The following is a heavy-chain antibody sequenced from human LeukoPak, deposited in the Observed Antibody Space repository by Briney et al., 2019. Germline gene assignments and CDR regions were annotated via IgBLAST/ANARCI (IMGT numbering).Heavy chain of an antibody. CDR1: GYTFTSYA. CDR2: IIPIFGTA. J-gene: IGHJ3*02. V-gene: IGHV1-69*13. CDR3: ARDGPYYYDSIAFKPDAFDI. D-gene: IGHD3-22*01. Sequence: ASVKVSCKASGYTFTSYAISWVRQAPGQGLEWMGGIIPIFGTANYAQKFQGRVTITADESTSTAYMELSSLRSEDTAVYYCARDGPYYYDSIAFKPDAFDIWGQGTMVTVSS.